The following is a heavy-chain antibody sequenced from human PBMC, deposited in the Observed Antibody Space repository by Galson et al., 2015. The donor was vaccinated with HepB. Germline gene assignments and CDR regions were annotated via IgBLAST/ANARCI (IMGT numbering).Heavy chain of an antibody. CDR1: GFTFSNAW. D-gene: IGHD2-8*02. V-gene: IGHV3-15*01. J-gene: IGHJ5*02. Sequence: SLRLSCAASGFTFSNAWMTWVRQAPGKGLEWVGRIKSKTSGGTTDYAAPVKGRFTISRDDSKTTLYLQMNSLETEDTAVYYCTTDPPCGHCTDGVGAWGQGTLVSVSS. CDR2: IKSKTSGGTT. CDR3: TTDPPCGHCTDGVGA.